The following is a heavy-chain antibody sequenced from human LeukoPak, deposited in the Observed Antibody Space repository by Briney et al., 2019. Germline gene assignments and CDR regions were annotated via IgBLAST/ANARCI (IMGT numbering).Heavy chain of an antibody. CDR3: ARVGRQLDLDY. V-gene: IGHV4-4*02. J-gene: IGHJ4*02. Sequence: SGTLSLTCAVSVGSISSTNWWSWVRQPPGRGLEWIGEIYHSGSTNYNPSLKSGVTISVDKSKNQYSLKMSSVAAADTAVYYCARVGRQLDLDYWGQGPLVIVSA. D-gene: IGHD6-13*01. CDR1: VGSISSTNW. CDR2: IYHSGST.